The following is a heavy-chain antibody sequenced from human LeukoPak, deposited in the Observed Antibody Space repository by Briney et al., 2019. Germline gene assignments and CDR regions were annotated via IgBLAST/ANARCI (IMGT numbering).Heavy chain of an antibody. CDR2: ISNDGTKK. V-gene: IGHV3-30*03. Sequence: GGSLRLSCAASGFTFSSYGMHWVRQAPGKGLEWVAVISNDGTKKNYADSVKGRCIISRDNSKNMLYLEMNSLRAEDTAMYYCARVVHDYGDYIFPPDYWGQGTLVTVSS. J-gene: IGHJ4*02. CDR3: ARVVHDYGDYIFPPDY. CDR1: GFTFSSYG. D-gene: IGHD4-17*01.